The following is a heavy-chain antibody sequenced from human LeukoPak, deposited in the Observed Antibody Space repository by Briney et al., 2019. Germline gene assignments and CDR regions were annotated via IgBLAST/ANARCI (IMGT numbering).Heavy chain of an antibody. Sequence: SETLSPTCTVSGGSISRYYWTWIRQPPGKGLEWIGYIFSNGSSNYNPSLKSRVAISLDTSKRQFSLRLTSVTAADTAVYYCARDGCSSTSCYSDYYYGMDVWGQGTTVTVSS. J-gene: IGHJ6*02. CDR2: IFSNGSS. D-gene: IGHD2-2*01. CDR3: ARDGCSSTSCYSDYYYGMDV. CDR1: GGSISRYY. V-gene: IGHV4-59*01.